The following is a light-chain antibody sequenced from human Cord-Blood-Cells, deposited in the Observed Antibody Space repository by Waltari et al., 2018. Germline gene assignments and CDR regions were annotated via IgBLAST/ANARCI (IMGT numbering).Light chain of an antibody. CDR3: SSYTSSSTWV. CDR2: DVS. V-gene: IGLV2-14*01. Sequence: QSALTQPASVSGSPGQSLTISCTGTSSDVGGYNYVSWYQQHPGKAPKLMIYDVSKRPSGVSNRFSGSKSGNTASLTISGLKAEDEADYYCSSYTSSSTWVFGGGTKLTVL. CDR1: SSDVGGYNY. J-gene: IGLJ3*02.